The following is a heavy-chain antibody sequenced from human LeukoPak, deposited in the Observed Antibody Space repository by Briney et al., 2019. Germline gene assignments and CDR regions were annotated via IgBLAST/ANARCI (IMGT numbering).Heavy chain of an antibody. D-gene: IGHD6-6*01. CDR3: ANFIAARRFDY. V-gene: IGHV3-23*01. CDR2: ISGSGVST. CDR1: GFTFSSFA. J-gene: IGHJ4*02. Sequence: GGSLRLSCAASGFTFSSFAVSWVRQVPGEGLEWVSAISGSGVSTYYADSVKGRFTISRDNSKSTLYLQMNSLRADDTAVYYCANFIAARRFDYWGQGTLVTVSS.